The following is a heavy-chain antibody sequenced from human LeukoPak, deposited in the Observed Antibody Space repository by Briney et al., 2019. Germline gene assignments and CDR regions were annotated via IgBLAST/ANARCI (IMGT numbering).Heavy chain of an antibody. J-gene: IGHJ4*02. V-gene: IGHV1-18*01. Sequence: ASVKVSCKASGYTFTSYGIRWVRQAPGQGLEWMGWISAYNGNTNYAQKLQGRVTMTTDTSTSTAYMELRSLRSDDTAVYYCLCSGYYTGFDYWGQGTLVTVSS. D-gene: IGHD3-22*01. CDR3: LCSGYYTGFDY. CDR1: GYTFTSYG. CDR2: ISAYNGNT.